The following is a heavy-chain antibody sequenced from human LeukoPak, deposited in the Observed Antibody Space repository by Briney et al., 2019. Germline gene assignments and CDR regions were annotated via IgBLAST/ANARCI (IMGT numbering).Heavy chain of an antibody. CDR1: GFTFSSYS. CDR3: ARAGASYYYYYGMDV. V-gene: IGHV3-21*01. D-gene: IGHD3-10*01. CDR2: ISSNSSYI. Sequence: GGSLRLSCAASGFTFSSYSMNWVRQAPGKGLEWVSSISSNSSYIYYADSVRGRFTISRDNAKNSLYLQMNSLRAEDTAVYYCARAGASYYYYYGMDVWGQGTTVTVSS. J-gene: IGHJ6*02.